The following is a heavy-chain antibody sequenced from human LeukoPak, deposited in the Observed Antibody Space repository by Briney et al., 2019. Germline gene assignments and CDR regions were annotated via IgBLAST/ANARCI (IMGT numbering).Heavy chain of an antibody. V-gene: IGHV4-59*12. Sequence: SETLSLTCTISGGAISGYYWNWIRQPPGKGPEWIGHIHHSGSTTYSPSLQSRLTISLDTPKNQLSLKLSSVTAADTAVYYCARDAHYDSSGYYYGPYYFDYCGQGTLVTVSS. D-gene: IGHD3-22*01. J-gene: IGHJ4*02. CDR1: GGAISGYY. CDR3: ARDAHYDSSGYYYGPYYFDY. CDR2: IHHSGST.